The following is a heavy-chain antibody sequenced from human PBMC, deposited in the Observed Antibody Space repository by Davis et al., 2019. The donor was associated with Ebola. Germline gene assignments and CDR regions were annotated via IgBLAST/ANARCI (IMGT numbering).Heavy chain of an antibody. V-gene: IGHV3-23*01. D-gene: IGHD3-22*01. CDR3: ARVDYYDSSGYLH. Sequence: GESLKISCAASGFSSRSYWMSWVRQAPGKGLEWVSGISGSGGSTYYADSVKGRFTISRDNSKNTLYLQMNSLRAEDTAVYYCARVDYYDSSGYLHWGQGTLVTVSS. CDR1: GFSSRSYW. J-gene: IGHJ4*02. CDR2: ISGSGGST.